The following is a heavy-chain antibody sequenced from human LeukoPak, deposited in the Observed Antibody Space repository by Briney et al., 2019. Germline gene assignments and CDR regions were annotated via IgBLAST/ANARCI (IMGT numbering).Heavy chain of an antibody. J-gene: IGHJ4*02. D-gene: IGHD1-26*01. CDR3: TREVGRGFDY. CDR2: VIPIFSTA. V-gene: IGHV1-69*05. CDR1: GGTFSNYA. Sequence: GSSVKVSCKASGGTFSNYAIGWVRQAPGQGLEWMGGVIPIFSTANYAQKFQGRVTMTTDTSTSAAYMEVRSLRSDDTAVYYCTREVGRGFDYWGQGTLVTVSS.